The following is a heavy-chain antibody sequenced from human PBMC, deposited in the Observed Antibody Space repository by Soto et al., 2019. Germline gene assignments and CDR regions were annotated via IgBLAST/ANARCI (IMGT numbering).Heavy chain of an antibody. V-gene: IGHV4-30-2*06. Sequence: SETLSLTCTVSGGSISSGGYSWTWTRQSPGKGLEWIGYTYQSGSAYYNPSLKSRVTISVDRSKNQFSLNLTSVTAADTAVYYCARDYYGMDVWGQGTTVTVSS. CDR3: ARDYYGMDV. CDR2: TYQSGSA. CDR1: GGSISSGGYS. J-gene: IGHJ6*02.